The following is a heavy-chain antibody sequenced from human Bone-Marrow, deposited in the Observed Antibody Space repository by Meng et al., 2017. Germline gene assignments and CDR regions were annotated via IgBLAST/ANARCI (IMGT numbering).Heavy chain of an antibody. D-gene: IGHD3-22*01. CDR2: IIPIFGTA. CDR3: ARDRYYYDSSGYRFDY. CDR1: GGTFSSYA. V-gene: IGHV1-69*01. Sequence: QGELVQSGAGVKKPGSSVKVSCKASGGTFSSYAISWVRQAPGQGLEWMGGIIPIFGTANYAQKFQGRVTITADESTSTAYMELSSLRSEDTAVYYCARDRYYYDSSGYRFDYWGQGTLVTVSS. J-gene: IGHJ4*02.